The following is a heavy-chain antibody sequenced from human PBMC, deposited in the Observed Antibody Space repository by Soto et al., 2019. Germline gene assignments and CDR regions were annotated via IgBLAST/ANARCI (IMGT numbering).Heavy chain of an antibody. CDR3: ARENYYDSSGAQPS. D-gene: IGHD3-22*01. CDR1: GGSISSGGYY. Sequence: QVQLQESGPGLVKPSQTLSLTCTVSGGSISSGGYYWSWIRQHPGKGLEWIGYIYYSGSTYYNPSRKSPVNIAVDTSKSQFSPKLSAVTAADTAVYYCARENYYDSSGAQPSWGQGTLVTVSS. J-gene: IGHJ5*02. CDR2: IYYSGST. V-gene: IGHV4-31*01.